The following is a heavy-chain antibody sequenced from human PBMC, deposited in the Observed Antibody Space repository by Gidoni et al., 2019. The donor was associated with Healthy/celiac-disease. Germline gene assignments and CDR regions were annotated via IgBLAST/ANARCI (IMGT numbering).Heavy chain of an antibody. CDR1: GFTFISYG. J-gene: IGHJ5*02. V-gene: IGHV3-33*01. D-gene: IGHD2-2*01. Sequence: QVQLVESGGGVVQPGRSLRLSCAASGFTFISYGMHWVRQAPGKGLEWVAVIWYDGSNKYYADSVKGRFTISRDNSKNTLYLQMNSLRAEDTAVYYCAREEDSLVVPASNWFDPWGQGTLVTVSS. CDR2: IWYDGSNK. CDR3: AREEDSLVVPASNWFDP.